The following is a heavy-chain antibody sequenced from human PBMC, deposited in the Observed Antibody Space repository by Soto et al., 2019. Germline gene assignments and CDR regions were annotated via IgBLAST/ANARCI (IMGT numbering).Heavy chain of an antibody. CDR3: ARDQYAFVSGYPPGDP. D-gene: IGHD3-3*01. CDR2: ISAYNGNT. CDR1: GYTFTSYG. J-gene: IGHJ5*02. Sequence: QVQLVQSGAELEKPGASVKVSCKASGYTFTSYGISWVRQAPGQGLEWMGWISAYNGNTNYAQKLQGRVTMTTDTSTSTGYMELRRLRSDDTAVYYCARDQYAFVSGYPPGDPWGQGTLVTVSS. V-gene: IGHV1-18*01.